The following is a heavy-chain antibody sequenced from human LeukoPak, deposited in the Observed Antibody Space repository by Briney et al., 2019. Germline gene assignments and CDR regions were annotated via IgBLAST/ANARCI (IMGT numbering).Heavy chain of an antibody. Sequence: PSETLSLTCTVSGGSISSHYWSWIRPPPGKGLEWIGYIYYSGSTNYNPSLKSRVTISVDTSKNQFSLKLSSVTAADTAVYYCARDKAPCSGTTCPFYGFDFWGQGTLVTVSS. CDR1: GGSISSHY. D-gene: IGHD2-2*01. CDR2: IYYSGST. J-gene: IGHJ4*02. V-gene: IGHV4-59*11. CDR3: ARDKAPCSGTTCPFYGFDF.